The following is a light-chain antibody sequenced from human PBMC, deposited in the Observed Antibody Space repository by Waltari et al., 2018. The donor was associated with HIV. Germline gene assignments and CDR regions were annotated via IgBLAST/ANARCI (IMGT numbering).Light chain of an antibody. CDR3: CSYTGTYTRYV. J-gene: IGLJ1*01. V-gene: IGLV2-11*01. CDR1: SSDVGSYKY. CDR2: DVD. Sequence: QSALTQPRSVSGSPGQSVTISCTGTSSDVGSYKYVSWYQLRPGKAPKLIIHDVDKRPSGAPDRFSGCKSGNTASLTISGLQAEDEADYYCCSYTGTYTRYVFGTGAKVTVL.